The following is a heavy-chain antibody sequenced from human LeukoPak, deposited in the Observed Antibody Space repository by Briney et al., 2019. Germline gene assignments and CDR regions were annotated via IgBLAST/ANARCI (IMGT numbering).Heavy chain of an antibody. J-gene: IGHJ2*01. Sequence: SETLSLTCTVSGGSISSGSYYWSWIRQPAGKGLEWIGRIYTSGSTNYNPSLKSRVTISVDTSKNQFSLKLSSVTAADTAVYYCASRPPGWYFDLWGRGTLVTVSS. CDR3: ASRPPGWYFDL. V-gene: IGHV4-61*02. CDR2: IYTSGST. D-gene: IGHD3-10*01. CDR1: GGSISSGSYY.